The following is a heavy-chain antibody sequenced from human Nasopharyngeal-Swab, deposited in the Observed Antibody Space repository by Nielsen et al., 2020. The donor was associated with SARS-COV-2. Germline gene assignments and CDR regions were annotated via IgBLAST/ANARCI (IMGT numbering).Heavy chain of an antibody. Sequence: GESLKISCAASGFTFSSYSMNWVRQAPGKGLEWVSSISSSSSYIYYADSVKGRFTISRDNAKNSLYLQMNSLRAEDTAVYYCASDSGPTGRHGMDVWGQGTTVTVSS. V-gene: IGHV3-21*01. D-gene: IGHD6-25*01. CDR3: ASDSGPTGRHGMDV. CDR2: ISSSSSYI. CDR1: GFTFSSYS. J-gene: IGHJ6*02.